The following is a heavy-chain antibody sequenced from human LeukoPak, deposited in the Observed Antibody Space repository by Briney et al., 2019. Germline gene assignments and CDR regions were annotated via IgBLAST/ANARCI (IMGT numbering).Heavy chain of an antibody. CDR2: IYYSGST. D-gene: IGHD7-27*01. J-gene: IGHJ4*02. V-gene: IGHV4-39*01. CDR3: ASDLKLMAQDEFWGYFDY. Sequence: ASETLSLTCTVSGGSISSSSYYWGWIRQPPGKGLEWIGGIYYSGSTYYNPSLKSRVTISVDTSKNQFSLKLSSVTAADTAVYYCASDLKLMAQDEFWGYFDYWGQGTLVTVSS. CDR1: GGSISSSSYY.